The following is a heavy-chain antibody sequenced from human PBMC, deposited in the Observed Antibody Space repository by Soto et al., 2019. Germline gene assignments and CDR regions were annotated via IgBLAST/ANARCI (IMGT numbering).Heavy chain of an antibody. CDR2: IYHSGST. Sequence: AETLSLTCAVSGGSISSSNWWSWVRQPPGKGLEWTGEIYHSGSTNYNPSLKSRVTISVDKSKNQFSLKLSSVTAADTAVYYCASIAAAGSSYYGMDVWGQGTTVT. CDR1: GGSISSSNW. J-gene: IGHJ6*02. D-gene: IGHD6-13*01. CDR3: ASIAAAGSSYYGMDV. V-gene: IGHV4-4*02.